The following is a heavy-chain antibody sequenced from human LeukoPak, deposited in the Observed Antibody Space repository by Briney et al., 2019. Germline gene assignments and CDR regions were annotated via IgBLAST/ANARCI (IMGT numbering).Heavy chain of an antibody. CDR1: GDSISRSSYF. V-gene: IGHV4-61*02. J-gene: IGHJ4*02. CDR2: IYSSGTT. CDR3: ARWRSAGLDY. Sequence: PSETLSLTCSVSGDSISRSSYFWSWIRQPAGKGLEWIGRIYSSGTTDYSPFLKSRVTMSVDPSKNQFSLKLTSVTAADTAIYYCARWRSAGLDYWGQGNQVTVSS. D-gene: IGHD6-19*01.